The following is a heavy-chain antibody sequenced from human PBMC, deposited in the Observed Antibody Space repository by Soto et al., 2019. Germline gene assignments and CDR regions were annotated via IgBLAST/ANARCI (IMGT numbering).Heavy chain of an antibody. CDR1: AYTFTDYY. J-gene: IGHJ4*02. CDR3: ARGSSLGLEY. V-gene: IGHV1-46*01. CDR2: INPSGGTT. D-gene: IGHD7-27*01. Sequence: ASVKVSCKASAYTFTDYYMHWVRQAPGQGLEWMGLINPSGGTTTYLQKFQGRVTMTRDTSTSTVYMDLSNLRSEDTAVYYCARGSSLGLEYWGQGTLVTVS.